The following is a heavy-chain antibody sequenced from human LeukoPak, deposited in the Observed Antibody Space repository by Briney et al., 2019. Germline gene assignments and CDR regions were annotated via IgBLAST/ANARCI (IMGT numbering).Heavy chain of an antibody. J-gene: IGHJ4*02. D-gene: IGHD4-17*01. CDR2: ISGGGST. CDR1: GFSFSSYG. Sequence: GGSLRLSCAASGFSFSSYGMHWVRQAPGKGLEWVSLISGGGSTYYADSVKGRFTISRDNSKNTLYLQMNSVRAEDTAVYYCARDMNGDQFDCWGQGILVTVSS. CDR3: ARDMNGDQFDC. V-gene: IGHV3-66*01.